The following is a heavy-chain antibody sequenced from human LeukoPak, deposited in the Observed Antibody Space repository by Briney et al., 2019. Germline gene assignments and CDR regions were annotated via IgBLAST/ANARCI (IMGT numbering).Heavy chain of an antibody. CDR2: INPSGGST. J-gene: IGHJ3*02. CDR3: AGSSTSFDAFDI. CDR1: RYTFTSYY. D-gene: IGHD2-2*01. Sequence: ASVKVSCKASRYTFTSYYMHWVRQAPGQGLEWMGIINPSGGSTSYAQKFQGRVTMTRDTSTSTVYMELSSLRSEDTAVYYCAGSSTSFDAFDIWGQGTMVTVSS. V-gene: IGHV1-46*01.